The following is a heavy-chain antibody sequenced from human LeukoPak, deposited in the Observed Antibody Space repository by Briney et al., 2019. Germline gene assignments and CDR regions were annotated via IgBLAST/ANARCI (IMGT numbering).Heavy chain of an antibody. J-gene: IGHJ4*02. Sequence: GGSLRLSCAASGFTFSDYTMSWVSQAPGKGLGWVSSISPSSTYIYYADSLKGRITISRDNAKNSLYLQMNSLRAEDTAVYYCVRHRSASDYWGQGTLVTVSS. D-gene: IGHD3-10*01. CDR1: GFTFSDYT. CDR2: ISPSSTYI. CDR3: VRHRSASDY. V-gene: IGHV3-21*01.